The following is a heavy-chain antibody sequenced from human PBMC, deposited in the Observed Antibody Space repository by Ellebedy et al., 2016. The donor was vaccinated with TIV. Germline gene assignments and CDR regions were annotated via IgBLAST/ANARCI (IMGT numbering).Heavy chain of an antibody. CDR2: TYYRSTCS. J-gene: IGHJ5*02. CDR1: GDTVSSNSAA. CDR3: ARDVWGNLFDI. Sequence: SQTLSLTXXISGDTVSSNSAAWTWFRQSPSRGLQWLGKTYYRSTCSESAVSVRGRITISADTSMNQFSLQLNSVSHDDTAIYYCARDVWGNLFDIWGQGILVTVSS. D-gene: IGHD3-16*01. V-gene: IGHV6-1*01.